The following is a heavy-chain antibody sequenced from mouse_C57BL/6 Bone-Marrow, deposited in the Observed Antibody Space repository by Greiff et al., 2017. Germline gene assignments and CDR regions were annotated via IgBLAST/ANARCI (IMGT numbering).Heavy chain of an antibody. V-gene: IGHV10-1*01. D-gene: IGHD2-5*01. J-gene: IGHJ4*01. Sequence: EVQLVESGGGLVQPKGSLKLSCAASGFSFNTYAMNWVRQAPGKGLEWVARIRSKSNNYATYYADSVKDRFTISRDDSESILYLQMNNLKTEDTAMYYCVRPPYSNYFFYAMDYWGQGTSVTVSS. CDR2: IRSKSNNYAT. CDR3: VRPPYSNYFFYAMDY. CDR1: GFSFNTYA.